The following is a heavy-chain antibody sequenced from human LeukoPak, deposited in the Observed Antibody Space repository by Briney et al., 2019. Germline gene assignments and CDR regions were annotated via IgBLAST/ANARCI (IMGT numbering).Heavy chain of an antibody. Sequence: GESLKISCKGSGYTFSSYWIGWVRQMPGKGLEWMGIIYPGDSDTRYSPSFQGQVTISADKAISTAYLQWSSLKASDTAMYYCARLQHSSSWYDNFDYWAQGTLVTVSS. CDR1: GYTFSSYW. J-gene: IGHJ4*02. V-gene: IGHV5-51*01. D-gene: IGHD6-13*01. CDR2: IYPGDSDT. CDR3: ARLQHSSSWYDNFDY.